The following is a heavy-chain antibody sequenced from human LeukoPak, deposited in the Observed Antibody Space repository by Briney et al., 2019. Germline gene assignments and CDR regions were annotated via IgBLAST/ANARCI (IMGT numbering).Heavy chain of an antibody. CDR3: ASRIAVDGYFDY. D-gene: IGHD6-19*01. CDR2: IYYSGST. J-gene: IGHJ4*02. V-gene: IGHV4-59*01. Sequence: SETLSLTCTVSGGSISSYYRSWIRQPPGKGLEWIGYIYYSGSTNYNPSLKSRVTISVDTSKNQFSLKLSSVTAADTAVYYCASRIAVDGYFDYWGQGTLVTVSS. CDR1: GGSISSYY.